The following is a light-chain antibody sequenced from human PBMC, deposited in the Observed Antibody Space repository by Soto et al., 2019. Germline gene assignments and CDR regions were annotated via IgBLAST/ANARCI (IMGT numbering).Light chain of an antibody. V-gene: IGKV3-11*01. J-gene: IGKJ4*01. CDR2: ESY. CDR1: QSVDTS. CDR3: QQRGVWPLT. Sequence: ELVLTQSPSTLSLSPGERATLSCRASQSVDTSLAWYPQKSGQAPRLLFYESYIRATFIPVRFGACGSGTDFTLGIRGLEPEDFADYYCQQRGVWPLTFGRGTEVDSK.